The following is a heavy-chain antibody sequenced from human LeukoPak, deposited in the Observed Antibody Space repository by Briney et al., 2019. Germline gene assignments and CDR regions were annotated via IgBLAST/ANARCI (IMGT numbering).Heavy chain of an antibody. Sequence: SETLSLTCTVSGGSVSSYYWGWIRQPPGKGLEWIAYIHYSGSSYYNPLLKSRVTISVETSKTQFSLKLSSVTAADTAVYYCARRKGCSGGSCYGDTFDYWGQGTLVTVSS. V-gene: IGHV4-59*08. CDR3: ARRKGCSGGSCYGDTFDY. J-gene: IGHJ4*02. D-gene: IGHD2-15*01. CDR2: IHYSGSS. CDR1: GGSVSSYY.